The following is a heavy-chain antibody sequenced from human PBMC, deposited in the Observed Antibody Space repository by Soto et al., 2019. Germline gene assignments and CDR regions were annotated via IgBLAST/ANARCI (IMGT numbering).Heavy chain of an antibody. Sequence: EVQLVESGGGLVKPGGSLRLSCAASGFTFSSYSMNWVRQAPGKGLEWVSSISSSSSYIYYADSVKGRFTISRDNAKNSLYLQMNSLRAEDSAVYYCARDKSYYDSSGYYYDDYWGQGTLVTVSS. CDR1: GFTFSSYS. J-gene: IGHJ4*02. CDR2: ISSSSSYI. CDR3: ARDKSYYDSSGYYYDDY. D-gene: IGHD3-22*01. V-gene: IGHV3-21*01.